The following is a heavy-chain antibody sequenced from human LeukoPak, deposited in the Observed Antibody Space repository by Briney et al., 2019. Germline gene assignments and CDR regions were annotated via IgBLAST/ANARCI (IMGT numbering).Heavy chain of an antibody. Sequence: GESLKISCKGSGYSFTSYWIGWVRQMPGKGLGWMGIIYPGDSDTRYSPSFQGQVTISADKSISTAYLQWSSLKASDSAMYYCARRLDYWYFDLWGRGTLVTVSS. CDR1: GYSFTSYW. V-gene: IGHV5-51*01. CDR2: IYPGDSDT. D-gene: IGHD1-1*01. CDR3: ARRLDYWYFDL. J-gene: IGHJ2*01.